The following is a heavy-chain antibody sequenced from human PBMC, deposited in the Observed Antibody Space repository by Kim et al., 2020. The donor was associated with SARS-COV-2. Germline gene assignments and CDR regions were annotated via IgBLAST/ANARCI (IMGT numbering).Heavy chain of an antibody. CDR1: GFTFSSCA. Sequence: GGSLRLSCAASGFTFSSCAIHWVRQAPGKGLEWVAVICYDGSNKNYADSVKGRFTISRDNSKNTLYLQMNSLRAEDTALYYCARDARSRLRGLIYYY. CDR3: ARDARSRLRGLIYYY. V-gene: IGHV3-30-3*01. CDR2: ICYDGSNK. D-gene: IGHD3-10*01. J-gene: IGHJ6*01.